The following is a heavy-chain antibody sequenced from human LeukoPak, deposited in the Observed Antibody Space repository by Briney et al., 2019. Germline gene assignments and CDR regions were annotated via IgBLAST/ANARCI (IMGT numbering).Heavy chain of an antibody. V-gene: IGHV3-23*01. J-gene: IGHJ6*02. CDR1: GFIFSNYA. D-gene: IGHD3-10*01. Sequence: GGSLRLSCAASGFIFSNYAMSWVRQAPGKGLEWVSTIDYSGAYTYYADSVKGRFTISRDNSKNTLYMQMNSLRAEDTAIYYCAKVPYSDYGSGRPTFMDVWGQGTTVAVS. CDR2: IDYSGAYT. CDR3: AKVPYSDYGSGRPTFMDV.